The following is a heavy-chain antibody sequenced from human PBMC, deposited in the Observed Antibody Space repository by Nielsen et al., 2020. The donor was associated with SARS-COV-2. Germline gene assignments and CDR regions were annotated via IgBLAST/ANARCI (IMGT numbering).Heavy chain of an antibody. J-gene: IGHJ4*02. CDR3: DRLEWLLHFDY. CDR2: IYYSGST. CDR1: GGSISSSSYY. Sequence: SETLSLTCTVSGGSISSSSYYWGWIRQPPGKGLEWIGSIYYSGSTYYNPSLKSRVTISVDTSKNQFSLKLSSVTAADTAVYYCDRLEWLLHFDYWGQGTLVTVSS. V-gene: IGHV4-39*01. D-gene: IGHD3-3*01.